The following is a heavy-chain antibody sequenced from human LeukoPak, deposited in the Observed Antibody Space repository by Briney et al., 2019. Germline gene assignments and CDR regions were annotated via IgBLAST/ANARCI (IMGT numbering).Heavy chain of an antibody. CDR2: ISGDGGST. D-gene: IGHD2-2*01. V-gene: IGHV3-43*02. CDR3: ARDIGDIVVVSAAPGLDY. J-gene: IGHJ4*02. CDR1: GFTFDDYA. Sequence: GGSLRLSCAASGFTFDDYAMHWVRQAPGKGLEWVFLISGDGGSTYYADSVKGRFTISRDNSKNSLYLQMNSLRTGDTALYYCARDIGDIVVVSAAPGLDYWGQGTLVTVSS.